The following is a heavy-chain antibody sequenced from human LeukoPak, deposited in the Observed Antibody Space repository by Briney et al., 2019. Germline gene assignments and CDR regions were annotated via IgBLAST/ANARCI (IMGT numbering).Heavy chain of an antibody. Sequence: SETLSLTCAVYGGSFSGYYWSWIRQPPGKGLEWIGEINHSGSTNYNPSLKSRVTISVDTSKNQFSLKLSSVTAADTAVYCCARGPYYYYYGMDVWGQGTTVTVSS. CDR1: GGSFSGYY. V-gene: IGHV4-34*01. CDR3: ARGPYYYYYGMDV. CDR2: INHSGST. J-gene: IGHJ6*02.